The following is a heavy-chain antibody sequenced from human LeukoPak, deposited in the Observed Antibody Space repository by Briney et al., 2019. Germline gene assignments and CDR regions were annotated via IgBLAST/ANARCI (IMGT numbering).Heavy chain of an antibody. J-gene: IGHJ4*02. D-gene: IGHD6-25*01. CDR3: TRRTRIAAGVYNIDF. Sequence: SETLSLTCTVSGGSISGYYGNWIRHPPGKGLEWLGYIYPSGNSDYNPSLKSRVSMSVDTSKKQISLRLSSVTAADTAVYYCTRRTRIAAGVYNIDFWGQGTLVTVSS. CDR2: IYPSGNS. V-gene: IGHV4-4*09. CDR1: GGSISGYY.